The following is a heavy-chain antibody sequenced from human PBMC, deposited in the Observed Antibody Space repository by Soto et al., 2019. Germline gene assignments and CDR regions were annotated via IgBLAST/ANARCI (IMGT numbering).Heavy chain of an antibody. CDR2: IYYTGSP. CDR1: GDSMNSYY. D-gene: IGHD3-9*01. Sequence: QVQLQESGPSLVRPSETLSLTCTVSGDSMNSYYWSWIRQPPGQGLDWIVYIYYTGSPNYNPSRKSRVSVSLDTSKNQFSLNLSSVTDADTAIYSCARLKSDYDLLTGYYKHWFDPWGQGTLVTVAS. CDR3: ARLKSDYDLLTGYYKHWFDP. J-gene: IGHJ5*02. V-gene: IGHV4-59*08.